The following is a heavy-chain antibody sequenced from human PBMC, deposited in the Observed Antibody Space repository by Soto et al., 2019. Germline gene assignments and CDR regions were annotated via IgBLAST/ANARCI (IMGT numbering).Heavy chain of an antibody. D-gene: IGHD3-3*01. CDR1: GFTFSSYS. CDR3: ARTSITIFGVVPFYG. J-gene: IGHJ4*02. Sequence: PGESLKISCAASGFTFSSYSMNWVRQAPGKGLEWVSYISSSSSTIYYADSVKGRFTISRDNAKNSLYLQMNSLRDEDTAVYYCARTSITIFGVVPFYGWGQGTLVTVSS. CDR2: ISSSSSTI. V-gene: IGHV3-48*02.